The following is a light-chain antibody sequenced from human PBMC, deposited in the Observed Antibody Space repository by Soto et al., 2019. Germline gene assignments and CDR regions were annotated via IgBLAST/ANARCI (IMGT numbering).Light chain of an antibody. Sequence: EIVMTQSPATLSVSPGERATLSCRASQSVSSNLAWYQQKPGQAPRLLIYGPSTRATGIPARFSGSGSGTEFTLTISSLQSEDFAVYYCQQYNNWPTLSFGGGTKVDIK. J-gene: IGKJ4*01. V-gene: IGKV3-15*01. CDR1: QSVSSN. CDR3: QQYNNWPTLS. CDR2: GPS.